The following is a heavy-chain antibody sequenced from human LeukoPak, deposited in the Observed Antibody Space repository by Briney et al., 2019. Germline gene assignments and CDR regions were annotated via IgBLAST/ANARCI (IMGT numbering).Heavy chain of an antibody. CDR1: GGFFSGYY. D-gene: IGHD5-12*01. J-gene: IGHJ4*02. Sequence: PSETLSLTCAVYGGFFSGYYWSWIRQPPGKGLEWIGGINHSGSTNYNPSLKSQVPIPVVKSQNQLSPIPSHVTAADTALYYCARVATTQYYFDNWGQGTLVTVSP. CDR2: INHSGST. V-gene: IGHV4-34*01. CDR3: ARVATTQYYFDN.